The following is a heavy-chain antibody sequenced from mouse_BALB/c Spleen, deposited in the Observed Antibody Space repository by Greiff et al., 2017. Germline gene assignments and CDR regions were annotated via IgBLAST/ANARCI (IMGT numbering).Heavy chain of an antibody. CDR1: GFTFSSYY. Sequence: DVKLVESGGGLVKLGGSLKLSCAASGFTFSSYYMSWVRQTPEKRLELVAAINSNGGSTYYPDTVKGRFTISRDNAKNTLYLQMSSLKSEDTALYYCARPWLLSLFAYWGQGTLVTVSA. CDR3: ARPWLLSLFAY. D-gene: IGHD2-3*01. V-gene: IGHV5-6-2*01. J-gene: IGHJ3*01. CDR2: INSNGGST.